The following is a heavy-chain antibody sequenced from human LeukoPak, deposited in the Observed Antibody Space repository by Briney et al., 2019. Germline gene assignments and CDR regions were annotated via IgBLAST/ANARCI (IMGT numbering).Heavy chain of an antibody. D-gene: IGHD5-12*01. CDR2: MNPTSDNA. CDR1: GYTFTSYA. CDR3: ARGGWQRLLHYYTMDV. V-gene: IGHV1-8*02. Sequence: ASVKVSCKASGYTFTSYAMNWVRQATGQGLEWMGWMNPTSDNAVYAQRFQGRLTMTANNSITTAYMELRSLRSEDTAVYYCARGGWQRLLHYYTMDVWGEGTTVTISS. J-gene: IGHJ6*03.